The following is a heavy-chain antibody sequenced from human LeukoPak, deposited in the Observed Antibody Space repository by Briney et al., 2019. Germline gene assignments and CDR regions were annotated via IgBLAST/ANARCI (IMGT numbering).Heavy chain of an antibody. CDR1: GFTFSDYY. V-gene: IGHV3-11*01. D-gene: IGHD3-22*01. CDR2: ISSSGGTI. J-gene: IGHJ4*02. CDR3: ARGGTYYYDSSGYCLFDY. Sequence: PGGSLRLSCAASGFTFSDYYMSWIRQAPGKGLEWVSYISSSGGTIYYADSVKGRFTISRDNAKNSLYLQMNSLRAEDTAVYYCARGGTYYYDSSGYCLFDYWGQGTLVTVSS.